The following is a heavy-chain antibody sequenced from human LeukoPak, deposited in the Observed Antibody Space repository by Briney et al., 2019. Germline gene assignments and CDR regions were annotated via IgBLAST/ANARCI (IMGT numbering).Heavy chain of an antibody. CDR3: ARETTVVTPGRSDVFDI. Sequence: SETLSLTCTVSGGSISSHYWNWIRQPPGKGLEWIGYIYYSGSTNYNPSLKSRLTISVDTSKNQFSLKLSSVTAADTAVYYCARETTVVTPGRSDVFDIWGQGTMVTVSS. CDR1: GGSISSHY. CDR2: IYYSGST. J-gene: IGHJ3*02. D-gene: IGHD4-23*01. V-gene: IGHV4-59*11.